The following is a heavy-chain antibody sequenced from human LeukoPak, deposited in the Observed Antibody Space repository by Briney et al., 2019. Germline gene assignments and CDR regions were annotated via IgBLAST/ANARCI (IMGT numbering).Heavy chain of an antibody. CDR3: AKDLFRIQLWSAFDY. J-gene: IGHJ4*02. CDR1: GFTFSNYG. D-gene: IGHD5-18*01. CDR2: ISYDGSNK. V-gene: IGHV3-30*18. Sequence: PGGTLRLSCAASGFTFSNYGMTWVRQAPGKGLEWVAIISYDGSNKYYADSVKGRFTISRDNSKNTLYLQMNSLRAEDTAVYYCAKDLFRIQLWSAFDYWGQGTLVTVSS.